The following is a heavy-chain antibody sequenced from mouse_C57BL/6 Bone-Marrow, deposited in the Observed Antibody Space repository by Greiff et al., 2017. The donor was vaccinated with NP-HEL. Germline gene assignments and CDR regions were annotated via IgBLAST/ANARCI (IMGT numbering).Heavy chain of an antibody. CDR3: TRRGYMDY. Sequence: VQLQQSGTVLARPGASVKMSCKTSGYTFTSYWMHWVKQRPGQGLEWKGAIYPGNSDTSYNQKFKGKAKLTAVTSASTAYMELSSLTNEDSAVYYCTRRGYMDYWGQGTSVTVSS. CDR2: IYPGNSDT. J-gene: IGHJ4*01. CDR1: GYTFTSYW. V-gene: IGHV1-5*01.